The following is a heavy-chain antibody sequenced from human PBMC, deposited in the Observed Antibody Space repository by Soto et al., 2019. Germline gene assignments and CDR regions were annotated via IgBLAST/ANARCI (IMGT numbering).Heavy chain of an antibody. V-gene: IGHV3-23*01. J-gene: IGHJ4*02. Sequence: GGSLRLSCAASGFTFSSYAMSWVRQAPGKGLEWVSAISGSGGSTYYADSVKGRFTISRDNSKNTLYLQMNSLRAEDTAENSWAKWQITFGGVIIPLLYDYWGQGTLVTVSS. CDR1: GFTFSSYA. CDR2: ISGSGGST. CDR3: AKWQITFGGVIIPLLYDY. D-gene: IGHD3-16*02.